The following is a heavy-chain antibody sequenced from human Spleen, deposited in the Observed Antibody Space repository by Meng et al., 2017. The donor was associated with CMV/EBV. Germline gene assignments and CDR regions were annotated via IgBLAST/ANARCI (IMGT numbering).Heavy chain of an antibody. Sequence: ASVKVSCKASGYTFTGYYMHWVRQAPGQGLEWMGWINPNSGVTNYAQKFQGRVTMTRDTSISTAYMELSRLRSDDTAVYYCARGLRTYYDILTGYSYYGMDVWGQGTTVTVSS. V-gene: IGHV1-2*02. CDR1: GYTFTGYY. CDR2: INPNSGVT. CDR3: ARGLRTYYDILTGYSYYGMDV. J-gene: IGHJ6*02. D-gene: IGHD3-9*01.